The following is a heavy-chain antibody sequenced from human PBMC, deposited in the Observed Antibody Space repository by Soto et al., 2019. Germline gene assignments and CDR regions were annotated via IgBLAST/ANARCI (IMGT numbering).Heavy chain of an antibody. Sequence: GGSLRLSCAASGFTFSSSPMSWVRQAPGKGLEWVSTISAPGDVTYYADSVKGRFTLSRDNSKNALYLQMNSLRAEDTALYYCAQGGLSKPRFYWGQGSLVTVS. CDR1: GFTFSSSP. V-gene: IGHV3-23*01. CDR3: AQGGLSKPRFY. D-gene: IGHD1-26*01. J-gene: IGHJ4*02. CDR2: ISAPGDVT.